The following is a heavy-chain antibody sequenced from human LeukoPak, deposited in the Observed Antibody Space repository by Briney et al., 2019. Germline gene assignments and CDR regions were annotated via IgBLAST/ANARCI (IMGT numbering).Heavy chain of an antibody. V-gene: IGHV3-23*01. CDR1: GFTFSSYA. CDR2: IGGSGGST. CDR3: ARDTRTIFGVVINFDY. J-gene: IGHJ4*02. D-gene: IGHD3-3*01. Sequence: GGSLRLSCAASGFTFSSYAMSWVRQAPGKGLEWVSSIGGSGGSTYYADSVKGRFTISRDNSKNSLYLQMNSLRAEDTAVYYCARDTRTIFGVVINFDYWGQGTLVTVSS.